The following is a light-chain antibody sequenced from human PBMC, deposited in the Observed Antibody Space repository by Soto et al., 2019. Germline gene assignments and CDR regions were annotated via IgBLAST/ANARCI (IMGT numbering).Light chain of an antibody. V-gene: IGKV1-17*01. CDR1: QGIRND. J-gene: IGKJ1*01. CDR3: QQYNSYWT. Sequence: DVRMTQSTSSLSSSVGDRVTITCRASQGIRNDLGWYQQKPGKAPKLLIYDASSLESGVPSRFSGSGSGTEFTLTISSLQPDDFATYYCQQYNSYWTFGQGTKVDIK. CDR2: DAS.